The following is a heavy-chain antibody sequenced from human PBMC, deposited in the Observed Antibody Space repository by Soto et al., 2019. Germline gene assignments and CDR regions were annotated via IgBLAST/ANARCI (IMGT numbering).Heavy chain of an antibody. CDR3: ARDNYGPLDY. V-gene: IGHV1-2*02. CDR2: INPNSCGT. Sequence: SXKVSCKATGYTXSRYYMHWVRQAPGQGLEWMGWINPNSCGTNYAQKFQGRVTMTRDTSISTAYMELRRLRSDDTAVYFCARDNYGPLDYWGQGTLGTVS. CDR1: GYTXSRYY. J-gene: IGHJ4*02. D-gene: IGHD3-10*01.